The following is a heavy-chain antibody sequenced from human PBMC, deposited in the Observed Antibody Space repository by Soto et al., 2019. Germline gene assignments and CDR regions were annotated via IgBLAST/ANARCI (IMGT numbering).Heavy chain of an antibody. CDR2: IYYSGST. CDR3: ARGGVAGTTYT. CDR1: VGSISSYY. V-gene: IGHV4-59*01. J-gene: IGHJ5*02. D-gene: IGHD6-19*01. Sequence: KASETLSLTCTVSVGSISSYYWSWIRQPPGKGLEWIGYIYYSGSTNYNPSLKSRVTISVDTSKNQFSLKLSSVTAADTAVYYCARGGVAGTTYTWGQGTLVTVSS.